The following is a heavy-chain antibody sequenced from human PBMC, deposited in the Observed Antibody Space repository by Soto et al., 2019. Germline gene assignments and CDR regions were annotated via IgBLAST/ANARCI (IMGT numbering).Heavy chain of an antibody. CDR1: GFTFSSYG. CDR3: ARDSSAYDWNIGGWFPAGFDP. CDR2: IWYDGSKK. D-gene: IGHD5-12*01. Sequence: PGGSLRLSCEASGFTFSSYGMHWVRQAPGKGLEWVAIIWYDGSKKFYADSVKGRFTISRDDSKNTVYLQMDSLRAEDTAVYYCARDSSAYDWNIGGWFPAGFDPWGQGTLVTV. V-gene: IGHV3-33*01. J-gene: IGHJ5*02.